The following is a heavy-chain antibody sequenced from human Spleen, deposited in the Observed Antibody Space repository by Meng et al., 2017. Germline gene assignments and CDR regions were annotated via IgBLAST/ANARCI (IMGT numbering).Heavy chain of an antibody. Sequence: QITLNESGPTLLKPTQTLTLTRPFSGFSLTTTGMAVACIRQPPGKALEWLALIYWDDDKRYSPSLDDRLTSTKGTFQNQVTLTITYMDPVDTATYFCARRTTVSRGGGFDSWGRGILVTVSS. V-gene: IGHV2-5*02. J-gene: IGHJ4*02. CDR3: ARRTTVSRGGGFDS. D-gene: IGHD4-17*01. CDR1: GFSLTTTGMA. CDR2: IYWDDDK.